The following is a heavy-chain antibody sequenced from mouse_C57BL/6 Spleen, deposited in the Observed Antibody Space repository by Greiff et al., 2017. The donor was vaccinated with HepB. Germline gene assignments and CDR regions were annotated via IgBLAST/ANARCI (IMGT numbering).Heavy chain of an antibody. CDR2: ISSGGSYT. CDR3: ARQGTVVAPWYFDV. CDR1: GFTFSSYG. V-gene: IGHV5-6*01. D-gene: IGHD1-1*01. Sequence: EVMLVESGGDLVKPGGSLKLSCAASGFTFSSYGMSWVRQTPDKRLEWVATISSGGSYTYYPDSVKGRFTISRDNAKNTLYLQMSSLKSEDTAMYYCARQGTVVAPWYFDVWGTGTTVTVSS. J-gene: IGHJ1*03.